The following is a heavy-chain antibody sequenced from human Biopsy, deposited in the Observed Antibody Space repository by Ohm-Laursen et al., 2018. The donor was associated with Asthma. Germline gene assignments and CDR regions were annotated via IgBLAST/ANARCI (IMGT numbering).Heavy chain of an antibody. V-gene: IGHV1-3*01. CDR3: ARTYYDFWTGQVNDAFAI. CDR1: GFTFITYV. Sequence: GSSVKVSCKSCGFTFITYVIHWARQAPGQRREWMGWINAGIGNTKYSQKFQVRVTITRDTSTSTAYMDLSSLRSEDTAVYYCARTYYDFWTGQVNDAFAIWGQGTMVTVSS. J-gene: IGHJ3*02. CDR2: INAGIGNT. D-gene: IGHD3-3*01.